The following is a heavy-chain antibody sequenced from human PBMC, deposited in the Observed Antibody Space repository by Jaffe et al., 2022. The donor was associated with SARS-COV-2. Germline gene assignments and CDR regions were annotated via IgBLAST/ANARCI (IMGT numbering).Heavy chain of an antibody. J-gene: IGHJ4*02. CDR1: GFAFSGST. CDR2: IRNKTNNYAT. V-gene: IGHV3-73*02. D-gene: IGHD6-25*01. Sequence: EVQLVESGGGLVQPGGSLKLSCAASGFAFSGSTMHWVRQAAGKGLEWVGRIRNKTNNYATAYAASVKGRFTISRDDSKNTAYLELNSLRSEDTAVYYCSGGPDYWGQGTLVTVSS. CDR3: SGGPDY.